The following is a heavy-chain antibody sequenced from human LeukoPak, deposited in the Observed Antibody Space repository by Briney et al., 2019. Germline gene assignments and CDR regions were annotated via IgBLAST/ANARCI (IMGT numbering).Heavy chain of an antibody. CDR1: GGSISGYY. Sequence: PSETLSLTCTVSGGSISGYYWSWIRQPPGKGLEYLGYIYYSGSTNYKPSLKSRITISVDTSKNQFSLKLSSVTAADTAVYYCARGNQLLWFGDKQWFDPWGQGTLVTVSS. J-gene: IGHJ5*02. CDR2: IYYSGST. CDR3: ARGNQLLWFGDKQWFDP. D-gene: IGHD3-10*01. V-gene: IGHV4-59*01.